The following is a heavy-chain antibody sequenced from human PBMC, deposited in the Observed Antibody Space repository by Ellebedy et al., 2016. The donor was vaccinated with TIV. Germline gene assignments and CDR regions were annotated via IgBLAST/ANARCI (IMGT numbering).Heavy chain of an antibody. Sequence: PGGSLRLSCAASGFNFRSYWMTWVRQAPGKGLEWVAKIRQEGDEIYYVESVKGRFTISRDNAKNSLFLQMNSLRVEDTAVYDCARRASYGDYAVQVNTWFDPWGQGTLVTVSS. CDR1: GFNFRSYW. CDR2: IRQEGDEI. CDR3: ARRASYGDYAVQVNTWFDP. V-gene: IGHV3-7*01. J-gene: IGHJ5*02. D-gene: IGHD4-17*01.